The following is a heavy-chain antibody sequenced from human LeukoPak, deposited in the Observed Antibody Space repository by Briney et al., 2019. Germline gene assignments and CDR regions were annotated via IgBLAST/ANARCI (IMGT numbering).Heavy chain of an antibody. J-gene: IGHJ4*02. D-gene: IGHD3-3*01. Sequence: SETLSLTCTVSGASISTTNYYWGWIRQPPGKGLESIGSIHYRGTTSYKPSLKGLATTPIDTSKNHFSLELSSLTAADTAVYYCARLGYDLWISSPTYFNIDSWGEGILVTVS. CDR1: GASISTTNYY. CDR3: ARLGYDLWISSPTYFNIDS. V-gene: IGHV4-39*02. CDR2: IHYRGTT.